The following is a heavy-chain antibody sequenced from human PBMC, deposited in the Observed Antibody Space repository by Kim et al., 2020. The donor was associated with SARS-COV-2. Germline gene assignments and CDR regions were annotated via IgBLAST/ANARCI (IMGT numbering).Heavy chain of an antibody. J-gene: IGHJ5*02. CDR1: GFTFSGYA. V-gene: IGHV3-23*01. CDR2: ISGSGDST. D-gene: IGHD4-17*01. Sequence: GGSLRLSCTASGFTFSGYAMSWVRQAPGKGLECVSVISGSGDSTYYADPVKGRFTISRDNSKNTLYLQMNSLRVEDTAVYYCAKRPTVKTIHWFDPWGQGTLVTVSS. CDR3: AKRPTVKTIHWFDP.